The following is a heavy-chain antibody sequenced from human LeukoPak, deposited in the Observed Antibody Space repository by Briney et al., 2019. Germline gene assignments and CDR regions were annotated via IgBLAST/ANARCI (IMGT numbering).Heavy chain of an antibody. CDR3: ARGIGLLWFGESQYYFDY. CDR2: INHSGST. CDR1: C. J-gene: IGHJ4*02. V-gene: IGHV4-34*01. D-gene: IGHD3-10*01. Sequence: CWSWIRQPPGKGLEWIGEINHSGSTNYNPSLKSRVTISVDTSKNQFSLKLSSVTAADTAVYYCARGIGLLWFGESQYYFDYWGQGTLVTVSS.